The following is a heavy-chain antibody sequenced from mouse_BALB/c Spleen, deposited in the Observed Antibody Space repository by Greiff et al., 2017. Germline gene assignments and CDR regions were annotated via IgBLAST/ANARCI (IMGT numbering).Heavy chain of an antibody. V-gene: IGHV14-3*02. J-gene: IGHJ4*01. CDR3: APWDYYAMDY. Sequence: EVQLQESGAELVKPGASVKLSCTASGFNIKDTYMHWVKQRPEQGLEWIGRIDPANGNTKYDPKFQGKATITADTSSNTAYLQLSSLTSEDTAVYYCAPWDYYAMDYWGQGTSVTVSS. CDR1: GFNIKDTY. CDR2: IDPANGNT. D-gene: IGHD4-1*01.